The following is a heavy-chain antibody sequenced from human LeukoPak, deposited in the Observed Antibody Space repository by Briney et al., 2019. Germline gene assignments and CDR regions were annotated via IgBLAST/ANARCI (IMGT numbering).Heavy chain of an antibody. D-gene: IGHD5-12*01. V-gene: IGHV4-31*03. CDR2: IYYSGST. J-gene: IGHJ4*02. Sequence: SETLSLTCTVSGGSISNGGYYWSWIRQHPGKGLEWIGYIYYSGSTYYNPSLKSRVTISVDTSKNQFSLKLSSVTAADTAVYYCASQGWEMATTHYFDYWGQGTLVTVSS. CDR3: ASQGWEMATTHYFDY. CDR1: GGSISNGGYY.